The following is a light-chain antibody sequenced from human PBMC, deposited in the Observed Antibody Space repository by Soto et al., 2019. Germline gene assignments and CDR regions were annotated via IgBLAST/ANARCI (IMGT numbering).Light chain of an antibody. J-gene: IGKJ5*01. V-gene: IGKV3-20*01. CDR2: GAS. Sequence: TQSPSTLSASIGDIVTITCRASENINRYLAWCQQKPGQAPRLLSYGASRRATGIPDRFSGSASGTDFTLTISRLEPEDFAVYFCQQYSDLPMTFGQGTRLEIK. CDR1: ENINRY. CDR3: QQYSDLPMT.